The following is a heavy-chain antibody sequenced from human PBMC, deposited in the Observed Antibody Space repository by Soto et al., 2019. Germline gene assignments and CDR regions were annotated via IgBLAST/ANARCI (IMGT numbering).Heavy chain of an antibody. CDR1: GFTFSSYW. CDR3: ARSPGYYDSSGYYHYFDY. D-gene: IGHD3-22*01. Sequence: PGGSLRLSCAASGFTFSSYWMSWVRQAPGKGPEWVANIKQDGSEKYYVDSVKGRFTISRDNAKNSLYLQMNSLRAEDTAVYYCARSPGYYDSSGYYHYFDYWGQGTLVTVSS. J-gene: IGHJ4*02. CDR2: IKQDGSEK. V-gene: IGHV3-7*03.